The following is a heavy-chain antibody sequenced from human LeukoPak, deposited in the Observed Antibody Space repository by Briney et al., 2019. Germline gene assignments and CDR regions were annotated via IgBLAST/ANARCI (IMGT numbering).Heavy chain of an antibody. CDR3: ARVLDPLDYYDSSGYSGY. Sequence: GGSLRLSCAASGFSFSSYGMHWVRLAPGRGLEWVAFIPRDGSYEKYADSVKGRFAISRDNSKSTLYLHMNSLRAEDTAVYYCARVLDPLDYYDSSGYSGYWGQGTLVTVSS. J-gene: IGHJ4*02. V-gene: IGHV3-30*02. CDR2: IPRDGSYE. D-gene: IGHD3-22*01. CDR1: GFSFSSYG.